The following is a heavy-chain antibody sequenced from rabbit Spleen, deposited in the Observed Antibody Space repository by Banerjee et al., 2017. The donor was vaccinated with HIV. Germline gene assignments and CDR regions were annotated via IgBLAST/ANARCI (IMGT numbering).Heavy chain of an antibody. Sequence: QSLEESGGGLVQPEGSLALNCKASGFSFSSSDYICWVRQAPGKGLEWISCIAGSSSGFTYSATWAKGRFTISKTSSTTVTLQMTSLTAADTATYFCARDTSSSFSSYGMDLWGPGTLVTVS. CDR1: GFSFSSSDY. CDR3: ARDTSSSFSSYGMDL. V-gene: IGHV1S40*01. D-gene: IGHD1-1*01. CDR2: IAGSSSGFT. J-gene: IGHJ6*01.